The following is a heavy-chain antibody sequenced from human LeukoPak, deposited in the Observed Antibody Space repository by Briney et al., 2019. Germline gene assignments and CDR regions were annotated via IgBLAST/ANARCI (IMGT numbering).Heavy chain of an antibody. V-gene: IGHV3-23*01. D-gene: IGHD3-22*01. CDR3: AKLVRAIVVVITPDAFDI. CDR1: GFTFSSYA. Sequence: GGSLRLSCAASGFTFSSYAMSWVRQAPGKGRGWVSAISGGGGSTYYADFVNGRSTISRDNSKNTLYLQLNSLRADATAVYYCAKLVRAIVVVITPDAFDIWGQGTMVTVSS. J-gene: IGHJ3*02. CDR2: ISGGGGST.